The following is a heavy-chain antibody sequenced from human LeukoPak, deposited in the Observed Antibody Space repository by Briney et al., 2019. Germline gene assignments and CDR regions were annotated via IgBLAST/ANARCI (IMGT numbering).Heavy chain of an antibody. V-gene: IGHV4-59*01. D-gene: IGHD3-3*01. J-gene: IGHJ5*02. CDR3: ARGVVLRFLEWLFPLGFDP. Sequence: PSETLSLTCTVSGVSINNYYWSWVRQPPGKGLEWIGYVFYTGYTHYNASLKSRVTISVDTSKNQFSLELSSVTAADTAVYYCARGVVLRFLEWLFPLGFDPWGQGTLVTVSS. CDR2: VFYTGYT. CDR1: GVSINNYY.